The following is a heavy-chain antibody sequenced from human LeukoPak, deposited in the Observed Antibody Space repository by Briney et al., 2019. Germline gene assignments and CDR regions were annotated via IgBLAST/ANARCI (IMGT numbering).Heavy chain of an antibody. CDR1: GGSISSSSYY. Sequence: SETLSLTCTVSGGSISSSSYYWGWIRQPPGKGLEWIGSIYYSGSTYYNPSLKSRVTISVDTSKNQFSLKLSSVTAADTAVYYRARHGRDYGDYEGYFDYWGQGTLVTVSS. V-gene: IGHV4-39*01. CDR2: IYYSGST. CDR3: ARHGRDYGDYEGYFDY. J-gene: IGHJ4*02. D-gene: IGHD4-17*01.